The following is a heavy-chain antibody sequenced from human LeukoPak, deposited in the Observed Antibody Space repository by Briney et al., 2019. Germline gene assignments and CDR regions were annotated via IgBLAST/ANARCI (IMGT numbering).Heavy chain of an antibody. J-gene: IGHJ5*02. CDR2: IYYSGST. CDR3: ARDPSTGIWFNWFDP. V-gene: IGHV4-59*01. D-gene: IGHD3-10*01. Sequence: SETLSLTCTVSGGSISSYYWSWIQQPPGKGLEWIGYIYYSGSTNYNPSLKSRVTTSVDTSKNQFSLKLSSVTAADTAVYYCARDPSTGIWFNWFDPWGQGILVTVSS. CDR1: GGSISSYY.